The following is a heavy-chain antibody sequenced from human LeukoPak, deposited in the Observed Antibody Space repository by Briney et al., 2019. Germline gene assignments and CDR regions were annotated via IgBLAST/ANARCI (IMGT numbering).Heavy chain of an antibody. CDR1: GFTFSDYY. CDR3: AMDLDYGGNVPPVGGMDV. J-gene: IGHJ6*02. D-gene: IGHD4-23*01. CDR2: ISSSSGYT. Sequence: GGSLRLSCAASGFTFSDYYMNWIRQTPGKGLEWASYISSSSGYTRYADSVKGRFTISRDNAKNSLHLQMNSLRAEDTAVYYCAMDLDYGGNVPPVGGMDVWGQGTTVTVSS. V-gene: IGHV3-11*03.